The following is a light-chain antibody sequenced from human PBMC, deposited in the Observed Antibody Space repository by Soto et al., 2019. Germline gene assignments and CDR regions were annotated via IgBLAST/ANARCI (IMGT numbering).Light chain of an antibody. J-gene: IGKJ4*01. CDR3: HQCGSSPFT. V-gene: IGKV3-20*01. Sequence: DIVLTQSPGALSLSPGERATLSCRASQSVSSSYLAWYRQEPGQAPRLLFYGTSSRATGIPERFSGSGSGTDFTLTISRLAHEDVAVYYCHQCGSSPFTFGGGTKVEIK. CDR2: GTS. CDR1: QSVSSSY.